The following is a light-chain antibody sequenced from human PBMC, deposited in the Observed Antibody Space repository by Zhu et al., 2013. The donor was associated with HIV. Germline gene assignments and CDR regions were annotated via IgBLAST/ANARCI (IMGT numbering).Light chain of an antibody. CDR1: SSNIGAGYD. V-gene: IGLV1-40*01. CDR2: GNT. Sequence: QSVLTQPPSVSGAPGQRVTISCTGSSSNIGAGYDVHWYQNLPGTAPKLLIYGNTNRPSGVPDRFSGSKSGTSASLAITGLQAEDEADYYCQSYDNSLSGYVFGTGTKVNVL. CDR3: QSYDNSLSGYV. J-gene: IGLJ1*01.